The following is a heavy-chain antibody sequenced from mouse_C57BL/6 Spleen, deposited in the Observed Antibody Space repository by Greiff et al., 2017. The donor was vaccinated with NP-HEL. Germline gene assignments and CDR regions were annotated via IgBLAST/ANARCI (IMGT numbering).Heavy chain of an antibody. J-gene: IGHJ4*01. V-gene: IGHV1-18*01. CDR2: INPNNGGT. CDR3: ARGDYDAYYYAMDY. CDR1: GYTFTDYN. D-gene: IGHD2-4*01. Sequence: EVHLVESGPELVKPGASVKIPCKASGYTFTDYNMDWVKQSHGKSLEWIGDINPNNGGTIYNQKFKGKATLTVDKSSSTAYMELRSLTSEDTAVYYCARGDYDAYYYAMDYWGQGTSVTVSS.